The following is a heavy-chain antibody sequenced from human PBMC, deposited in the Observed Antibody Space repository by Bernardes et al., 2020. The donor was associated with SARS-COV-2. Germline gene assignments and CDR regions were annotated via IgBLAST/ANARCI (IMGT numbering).Heavy chain of an antibody. D-gene: IGHD2-2*02. V-gene: IGHV4-34*01. CDR1: GGSFSGYY. CDR3: ARGQKDIVVVPAAIEDWYFDL. J-gene: IGHJ2*01. Sequence: SETLSLTCAVYGGSFSGYYWSWIRQPPGKGLEWIGEINHSGSTNYNPSLKSRVTISVDTSKNQFSLKLSSVTAADTAVYYCARGQKDIVVVPAAIEDWYFDLWGRGTLVTVSS. CDR2: INHSGST.